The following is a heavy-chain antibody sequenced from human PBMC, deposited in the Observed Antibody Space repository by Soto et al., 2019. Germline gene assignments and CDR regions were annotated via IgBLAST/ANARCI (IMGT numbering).Heavy chain of an antibody. CDR2: IYYSGSI. D-gene: IGHD3-10*01. Sequence: SETLSLTCTVSGGSISSYYWSWIRQPPGKGLEWIGYIYYSGSINYNPSLKSRITISADTSNNQISLSLNSVTAADTAVYYCASRSVSAPYYFDSWGQGTLVTAPQ. J-gene: IGHJ4*02. V-gene: IGHV4-59*01. CDR1: GGSISSYY. CDR3: ASRSVSAPYYFDS.